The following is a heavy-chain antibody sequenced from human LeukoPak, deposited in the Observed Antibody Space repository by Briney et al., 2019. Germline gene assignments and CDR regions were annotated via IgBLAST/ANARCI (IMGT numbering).Heavy chain of an antibody. J-gene: IGHJ4*02. D-gene: IGHD3-10*01. CDR2: FYYSGST. CDR1: GGSISSRPYC. V-gene: IGHV4-39*01. Sequence: PSETLSLTCTVSGGSISSRPYCWGWIRQPPGKGLEWLGSFYYSGSTYYKPSLKSRVTISVDTSKNQFSLKLSSVTAADTAVYYCARQTGSGLFSLPGGQGTLVTVSS. CDR3: ARQTGSGLFSLP.